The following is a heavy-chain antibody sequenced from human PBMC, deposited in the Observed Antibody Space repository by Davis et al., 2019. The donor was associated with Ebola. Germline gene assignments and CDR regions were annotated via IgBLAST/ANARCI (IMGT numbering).Heavy chain of an antibody. CDR3: ANLGSGSHYEDFDY. V-gene: IGHV3-30*18. D-gene: IGHD3-10*01. CDR1: GFNFSLYG. J-gene: IGHJ4*02. Sequence: PGGSLRLSCTASGFNFSLYGMHWVRQAPGKGLEWVAVVSYDGSNKYYADSVRGRFTISRDNSKNTLYLQMNTLRPEDTAVYYCANLGSGSHYEDFDYWGQGTLVTVSS. CDR2: VSYDGSNK.